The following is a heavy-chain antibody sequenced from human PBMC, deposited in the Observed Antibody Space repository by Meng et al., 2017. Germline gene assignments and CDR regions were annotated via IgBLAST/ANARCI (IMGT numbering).Heavy chain of an antibody. V-gene: IGHV3-23*01. D-gene: IGHD2-2*01. CDR3: AKKGGVVVPAAMDDY. J-gene: IGHJ4*02. CDR2: ISGSGGST. CDR1: GFTFSSYA. Sequence: GGSLRLSCAASGFTFSSYAMSWVRQAPGKGLEWVSAISGSGGSTYYADSVKGRFTISRDNSKNTLYLQMNSLRAEDTAVYYCAKKGGVVVPAAMDDYWGQGTLVTVAS.